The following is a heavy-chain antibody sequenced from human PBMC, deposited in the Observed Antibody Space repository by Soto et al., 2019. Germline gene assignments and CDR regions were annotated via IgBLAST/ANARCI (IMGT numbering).Heavy chain of an antibody. CDR2: MSHSGGT. V-gene: IGHV4-34*01. Sequence: QVQLQQWGAGLLKPSETLSLTCAVYGGFVSSGSYYWSWIRQPPGKGLEWIGDMSHSGGTHFNPYLKSRVTISVDTYKNQFSLKMSSVTAADTALDYCARVERGTATTGVAAFEIGGPGTMVTVSS. J-gene: IGHJ3*02. D-gene: IGHD1-1*01. CDR3: ARVERGTATTGVAAFEI. CDR1: GGFVSSGSYY.